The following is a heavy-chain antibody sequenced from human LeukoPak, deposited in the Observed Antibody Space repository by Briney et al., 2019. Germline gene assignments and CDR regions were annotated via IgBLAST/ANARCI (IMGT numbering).Heavy chain of an antibody. CDR3: ARDKWELPWAFDY. CDR1: GFTFSSCW. Sequence: GGSLRLSCAASGFTFSSCWMSWVRQAPGKGLEWVANIKQDGSEKYYVDSVKGRFTISRDNAKNSLYLQMNSLRAEDTAVYYCARDKWELPWAFDYWGQGILVTVPS. J-gene: IGHJ4*02. D-gene: IGHD1-26*01. V-gene: IGHV3-7*01. CDR2: IKQDGSEK.